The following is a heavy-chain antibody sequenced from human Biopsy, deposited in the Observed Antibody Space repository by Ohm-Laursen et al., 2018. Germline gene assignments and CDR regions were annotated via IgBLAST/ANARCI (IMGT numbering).Heavy chain of an antibody. Sequence: GTLSLTCNVSGGSIRGSTYYWGWIRQTPGKGLEWIGSVYFSGNTYYNPSLGGRVTISVDTSKNQFSLKLSSVTAADTAVYYCARLGSGDYFPTFFDFWGQGALVTVSS. V-gene: IGHV4-39*07. J-gene: IGHJ4*02. D-gene: IGHD5-12*01. CDR2: VYFSGNT. CDR1: GGSIRGSTYY. CDR3: ARLGSGDYFPTFFDF.